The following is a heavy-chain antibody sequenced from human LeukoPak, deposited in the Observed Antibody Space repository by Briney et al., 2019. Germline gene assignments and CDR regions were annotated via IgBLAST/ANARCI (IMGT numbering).Heavy chain of an antibody. V-gene: IGHV4-39*01. CDR1: GGSISSGSYY. J-gene: IGHJ4*02. Sequence: PSETLSLTCTVSGGSISSGSYYWSWIRQPPGKELEWIGEINHSGSTNYNPSLKSRVTISVDTSKNQFSLKLSSVTAADTAVYYCARQSVRGAPSGYWGQGTLVTVSS. D-gene: IGHD3-10*01. CDR2: INHSGST. CDR3: ARQSVRGAPSGY.